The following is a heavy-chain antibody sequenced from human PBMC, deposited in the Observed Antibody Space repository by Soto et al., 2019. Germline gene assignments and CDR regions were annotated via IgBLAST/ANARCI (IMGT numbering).Heavy chain of an antibody. CDR2: VIPLFNTP. CDR3: ALASKWALLGYFYGMDV. V-gene: IGHV1-69*01. Sequence: QVLLVQSGAEVKKPGSSTQVSCKASGGTFSTYAFTWVRQAPGQGFEWIGGVIPLFNTPDYAQKFQGRVTIPADESTSTVFLELSGLTSEDTAVYFCALASKWALLGYFYGMDVWGQGTTVTVSS. J-gene: IGHJ6*02. D-gene: IGHD1-26*01. CDR1: GGTFSTYA.